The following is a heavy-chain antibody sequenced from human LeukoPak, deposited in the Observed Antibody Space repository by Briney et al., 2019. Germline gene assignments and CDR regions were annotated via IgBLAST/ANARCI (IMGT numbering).Heavy chain of an antibody. V-gene: IGHV4-34*01. Sequence: SQTLSLTCAVYGGSFSGYYWSWIRQPPGKGLEWIGEINHSGSTNYNPPLKSRVTISVDTSKNQFSLRLSSVTAADTAVYYCARHGSTDYFDYWGQGTLVTVSS. J-gene: IGHJ4*02. D-gene: IGHD2-2*03. CDR3: ARHGSTDYFDY. CDR1: GGSFSGYY. CDR2: INHSGST.